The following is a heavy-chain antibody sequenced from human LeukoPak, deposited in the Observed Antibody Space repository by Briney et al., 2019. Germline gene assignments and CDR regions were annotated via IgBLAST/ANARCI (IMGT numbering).Heavy chain of an antibody. CDR3: ARGWDGDNNFDY. CDR1: GYTFTSYD. CDR2: MNPNSGNT. Sequence: ASVKVSCKASGYTFTSYDINWVRQATGQGLEWMGWMNPNSGNTGYAQKFQGRVTMTRNTSIGTAYMELSSLRSEDTAVYYCARGWDGDNNFDYWGQGTLVTVSS. V-gene: IGHV1-8*01. D-gene: IGHD4-17*01. J-gene: IGHJ4*02.